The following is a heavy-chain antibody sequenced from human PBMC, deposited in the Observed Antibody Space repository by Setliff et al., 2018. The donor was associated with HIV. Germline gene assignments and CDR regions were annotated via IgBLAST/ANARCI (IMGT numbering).Heavy chain of an antibody. CDR3: ARDNLYYNLWNGSPVYGMDV. CDR2: ITIGRGDV. Sequence: GGSLRLSCAASGFTFSNAWMSWVRQAPGKGLEWVSSITIGRGDVFYADSVQGRFTIFRDNEKNSLYLQMNRLRAEDTAIYYCARDNLYYNLWNGSPVYGMDVWGKGTTVTVSS. D-gene: IGHD3-3*01. J-gene: IGHJ6*04. CDR1: GFTFSNAW. V-gene: IGHV3-21*01.